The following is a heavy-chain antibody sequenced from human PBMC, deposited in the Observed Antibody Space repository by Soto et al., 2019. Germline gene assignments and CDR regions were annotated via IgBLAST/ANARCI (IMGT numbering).Heavy chain of an antibody. CDR1: GGSISSYY. Sequence: PSETLSLTCTVSGGSISSYYWSWIRQPPGKRLEWIGYIYYTGSTNYNPSLKSRVTISVDTSKNQFSLNLSSVTAADTAVYYCARDYGDCFDFWGQGTLVTVSS. CDR3: ARDYGDCFDF. D-gene: IGHD4-17*01. J-gene: IGHJ4*02. V-gene: IGHV4-59*01. CDR2: IYYTGST.